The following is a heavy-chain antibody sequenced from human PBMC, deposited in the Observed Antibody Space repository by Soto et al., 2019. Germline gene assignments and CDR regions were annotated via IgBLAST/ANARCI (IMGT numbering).Heavy chain of an antibody. CDR1: GGSISSYY. V-gene: IGHV4-4*07. D-gene: IGHD3-10*01. Sequence: KASETLSLTCTVSGGSISSYYWSWIRQPAGKGLEWIGRIYTSGSTNYNPSLKSRVTMSVDTSKNQFSLKLSSVTAADTAVYYCAREGLLWFGDTSGVGWFDTWGQGTLVTVSS. CDR2: IYTSGST. CDR3: AREGLLWFGDTSGVGWFDT. J-gene: IGHJ5*02.